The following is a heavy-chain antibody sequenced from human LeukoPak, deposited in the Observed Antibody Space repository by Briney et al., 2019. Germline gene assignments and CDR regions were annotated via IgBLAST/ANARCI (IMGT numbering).Heavy chain of an antibody. V-gene: IGHV3-30-3*01. CDR2: ISYDGSNK. CDR1: GFTFSSYA. D-gene: IGHD3-3*01. Sequence: GGSLRLSCAASGFTFSSYAMSWVRQAPGKGLEWVAVISYDGSNKYYADSVKGRFTISRDNSMNTLYLQMNSLRAEDTAVYYCASDPNYDFWSGYSFDYWGQGTLVTVSS. CDR3: ASDPNYDFWSGYSFDY. J-gene: IGHJ4*02.